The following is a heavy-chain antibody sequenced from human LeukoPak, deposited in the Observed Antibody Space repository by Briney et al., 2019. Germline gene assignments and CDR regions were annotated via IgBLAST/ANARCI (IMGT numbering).Heavy chain of an antibody. CDR2: IYNSGRT. Sequence: PSETLSLTCTVSGGSISSGGNYWTWIRQHPGKGLEWIGYIYNSGRTYYNPSLKSRATISLDTSKNQFSLKLSSLTAADTAVYYCAREGGYVERTLDSWGQGTLVIVSP. J-gene: IGHJ4*02. V-gene: IGHV4-31*03. CDR3: AREGGYVERTLDS. CDR1: GGSISSGGNY. D-gene: IGHD3-10*02.